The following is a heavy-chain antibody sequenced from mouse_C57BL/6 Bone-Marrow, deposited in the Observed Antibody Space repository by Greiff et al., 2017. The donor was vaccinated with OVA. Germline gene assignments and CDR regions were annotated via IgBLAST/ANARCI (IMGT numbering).Heavy chain of an antibody. CDR3: ARSRAY. CDR1: GYAFTNYL. J-gene: IGHJ3*01. V-gene: IGHV1-54*01. Sequence: VQLQQSGAELVRPGTSVKVSCKASGYAFTNYLLEWVKQRPGQGLEWIGVINPGSGGTNYNEKFKGKATLTADKSSSTAYMQLSSLTSEDSAVYFCARSRAYWGQGTLVTVSA. CDR2: INPGSGGT.